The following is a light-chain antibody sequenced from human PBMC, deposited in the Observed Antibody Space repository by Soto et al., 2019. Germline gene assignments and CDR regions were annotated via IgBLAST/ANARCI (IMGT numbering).Light chain of an antibody. Sequence: EIVLTQSPGTLSLSPGDRATLSCRASQSLSVSYIAWYQQKPGLAPRLLIYSTSTRAAGIPDRFTGRGSGTHFTLAISRLEPEDFAVYYCHQFGDSPQTFGQGTTVEV. CDR2: STS. CDR1: QSLSVSY. J-gene: IGKJ1*01. CDR3: HQFGDSPQT. V-gene: IGKV3-20*01.